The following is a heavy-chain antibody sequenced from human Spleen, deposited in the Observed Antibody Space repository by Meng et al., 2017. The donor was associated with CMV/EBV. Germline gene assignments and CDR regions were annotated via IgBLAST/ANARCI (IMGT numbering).Heavy chain of an antibody. D-gene: IGHD4-23*01. Sequence: ASVKVSCKASGYTFTSYGISWVRQAPGQGLEWMGWISAYNGNTNYAQKLQGRVTMTTDTSTSTAYMELRSLRSEDTAVYYCARDFGDYGGKEEVIADAFDIWGQGTMVTVSS. J-gene: IGHJ3*02. CDR2: ISAYNGNT. CDR3: ARDFGDYGGKEEVIADAFDI. CDR1: GYTFTSYG. V-gene: IGHV1-18*01.